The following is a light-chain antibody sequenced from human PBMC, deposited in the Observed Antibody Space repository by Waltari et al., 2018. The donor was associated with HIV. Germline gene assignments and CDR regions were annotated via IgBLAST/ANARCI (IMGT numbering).Light chain of an antibody. CDR2: ATS. CDR3: QQYNGSWT. V-gene: IGKV3D-15*01. J-gene: IGKJ1*01. Sequence: IVMTQSPVTLSVSPVERATLSCRASQNVGNKIVWYQRRPGQSPRLIMFATSGRATGNPTRFSGSGSRTDFALIITTPQPEDYGIYYCQQYNGSWTFGRGT. CDR1: QNVGNK.